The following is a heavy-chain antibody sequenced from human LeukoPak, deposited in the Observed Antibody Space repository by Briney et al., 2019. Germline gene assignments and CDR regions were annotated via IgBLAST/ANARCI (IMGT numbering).Heavy chain of an antibody. J-gene: IGHJ4*02. Sequence: GGSLRRSCAASGFTFDDYAMHWVRQAPGKGLEWVSGISWNSGSIGYADSVKGRFTISRDNAKNSLYLQMNSLRAEDTALYYCAKDMRGYYGSGSYSALDYWGQGTLVTVSS. CDR2: ISWNSGSI. CDR1: GFTFDDYA. V-gene: IGHV3-9*01. CDR3: AKDMRGYYGSGSYSALDY. D-gene: IGHD3-10*01.